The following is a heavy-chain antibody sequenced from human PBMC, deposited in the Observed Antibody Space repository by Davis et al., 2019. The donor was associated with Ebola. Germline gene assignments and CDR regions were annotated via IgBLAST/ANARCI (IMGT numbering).Heavy chain of an antibody. D-gene: IGHD3-9*01. CDR1: GFTFSSHA. V-gene: IGHV3-23*01. Sequence: GESLKISCAASGFTFSSHAMSWVRQAPGKGLEWVSGISGSGGRTFYADSVKGRFTISRANSKNTLYVQMNSLRAEDKAVYYCAKGEGRYDYWGQGTLVTVSS. CDR2: ISGSGGRT. CDR3: AKGEGRYDY. J-gene: IGHJ4*02.